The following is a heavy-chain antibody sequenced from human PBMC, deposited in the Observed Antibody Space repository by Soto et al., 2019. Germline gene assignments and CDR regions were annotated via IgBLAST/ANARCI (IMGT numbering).Heavy chain of an antibody. CDR2: ISAYNGNT. Sequence: QVQLVQSGAEVKKPGASVKVSCKASGYTFTSYGISWVRQAPGQGLEWMGWISAYNGNTNYAQKLQGRVTMTTDTSTSTAYMELRSLRSDDTAVYYCARWSIVVVQDDILYYYYGMDVWGQGTKVNVSS. D-gene: IGHD2-2*01. CDR3: ARWSIVVVQDDILYYYYGMDV. V-gene: IGHV1-18*01. CDR1: GYTFTSYG. J-gene: IGHJ6*02.